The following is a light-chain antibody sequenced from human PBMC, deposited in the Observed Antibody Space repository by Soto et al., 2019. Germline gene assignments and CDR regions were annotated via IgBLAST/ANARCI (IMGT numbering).Light chain of an antibody. V-gene: IGKV3-11*01. CDR2: DAS. CDR3: QQRSNWLT. CDR1: QSVSSY. J-gene: IGKJ4*01. Sequence: EIVLTQSLATLSLSPGERATLSCRASQSVSSYLAWYQQKPGQAPRLLIYDASKRATDIPARFSGSGSGTDFTLTISSLEPEDFAVYYCQQRSNWLTFGGGTKVEIK.